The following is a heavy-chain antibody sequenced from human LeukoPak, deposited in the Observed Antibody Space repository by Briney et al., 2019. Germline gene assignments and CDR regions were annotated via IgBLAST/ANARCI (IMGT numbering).Heavy chain of an antibody. CDR2: IYPGDSDT. V-gene: IGHV5-51*01. CDR3: ARRGMYATSPFDY. Sequence: GESLKISSPGSGYRFPSYWIGWVRQMPGKGLEWMAIIYPGDSDTRYSPSFQGQVTISADKSISTAYLQWSSLKASDAAMYYCARRGMYATSPFDYWGQGTLVTVSS. J-gene: IGHJ4*02. D-gene: IGHD2-8*01. CDR1: GYRFPSYW.